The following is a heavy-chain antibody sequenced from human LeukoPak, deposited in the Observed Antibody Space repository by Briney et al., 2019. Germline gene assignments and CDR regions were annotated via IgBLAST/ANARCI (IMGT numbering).Heavy chain of an antibody. J-gene: IGHJ4*02. Sequence: GGSLRLSCAASGFTLSSYAMSWVRQAPGKGLEWVSAISGSGGSTYYADSVKGRFTISRDNSKNTLYLQMNSLRAEDTAVYYCAKDRAMVRGVILFDYWGQGTLVTVSS. D-gene: IGHD3-10*01. V-gene: IGHV3-23*01. CDR1: GFTLSSYA. CDR3: AKDRAMVRGVILFDY. CDR2: ISGSGGST.